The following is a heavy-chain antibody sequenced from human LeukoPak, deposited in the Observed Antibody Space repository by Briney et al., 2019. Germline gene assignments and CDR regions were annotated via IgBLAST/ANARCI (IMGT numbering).Heavy chain of an antibody. Sequence: SETLSLTCTVSGGSISSGDYYWSWIRQPPGKGLEWIGYIYYSGSTYYNPSLKSRVTISVDTSKNQFSLKLSSVTAADTAVYYCARGDRPITIFGVVTHSYYFDYWGQGTLVTVSS. CDR2: IYYSGST. J-gene: IGHJ4*02. CDR3: ARGDRPITIFGVVTHSYYFDY. D-gene: IGHD3-3*01. CDR1: GGSISSGDYY. V-gene: IGHV4-30-4*08.